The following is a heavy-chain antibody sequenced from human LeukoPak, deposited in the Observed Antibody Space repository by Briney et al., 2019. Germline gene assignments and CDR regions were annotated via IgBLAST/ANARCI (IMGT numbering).Heavy chain of an antibody. CDR1: GFTFRSFG. Sequence: GGSLRLSCVASGFTFRSFGMHWVRQAPGKGLEWVAVISYDGRNKYYADSVKGRFIISRDNSKNTVFLQMNSLRPEDTAVYYCAKDLYDRSGYYYTIMDYWGQGTLVTVTS. J-gene: IGHJ4*02. CDR2: ISYDGRNK. CDR3: AKDLYDRSGYYYTIMDY. V-gene: IGHV3-30*18. D-gene: IGHD3-22*01.